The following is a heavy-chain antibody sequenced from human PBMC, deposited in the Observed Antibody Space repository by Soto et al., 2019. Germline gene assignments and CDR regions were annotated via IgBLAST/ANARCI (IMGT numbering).Heavy chain of an antibody. CDR3: ARAGCSGGSCYGYYGMDV. CDR1: GASISSYY. J-gene: IGHJ6*02. D-gene: IGHD2-15*01. CDR2: IYYSGST. Sequence: ETLALTCAVSGASISSYYWSWIRQPAGKGLEWIGYIYYSGSTNYNPSLKSRVTISVDTSKNQFSLKLSSVTDADTAVYYCARAGCSGGSCYGYYGMDVWGQGTKVTVYS. V-gene: IGHV4-59*01.